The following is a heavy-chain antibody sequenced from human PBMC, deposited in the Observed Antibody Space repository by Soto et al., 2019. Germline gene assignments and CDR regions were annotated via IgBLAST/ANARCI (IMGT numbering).Heavy chain of an antibody. J-gene: IGHJ6*03. CDR3: ARDSIGDYYYYMDV. Sequence: GGSLRLSCAASGFTFSSYWMSWVRQAPGKGLEWVANIKQDGSEKYYVDSVKGRFTISRDNAKNSLYLQMNSLRAEDTAAYYCARDSIGDYYYYMDVWGKGTTVTVSS. D-gene: IGHD3-22*01. V-gene: IGHV3-7*01. CDR2: IKQDGSEK. CDR1: GFTFSSYW.